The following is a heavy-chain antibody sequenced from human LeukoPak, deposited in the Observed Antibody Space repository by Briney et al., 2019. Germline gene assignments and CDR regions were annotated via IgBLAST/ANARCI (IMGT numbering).Heavy chain of an antibody. D-gene: IGHD5-24*01. CDR1: GYTFTGYY. J-gene: IGHJ4*02. CDR2: INPNSGGT. Sequence: ASVKVSCKASGYTFTGYYIHWVRQAPGQGLEWMGWINPNSGGTNYAQKFQGRVTMTRDTSISTAYMELSRLRSDDTAVYYCARGRRDGYKPLDYWGQGTLVTVSS. V-gene: IGHV1-2*02. CDR3: ARGRRDGYKPLDY.